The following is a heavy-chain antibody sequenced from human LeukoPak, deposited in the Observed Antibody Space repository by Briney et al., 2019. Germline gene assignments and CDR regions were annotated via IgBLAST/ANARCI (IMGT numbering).Heavy chain of an antibody. J-gene: IGHJ4*02. CDR2: ISSDGNYI. Sequence: GGSLRLSCAASGFTFSTYTMNWVRQAPGKGLEWVSPISSDGNYIYYADSVKGRCTISRDNSKNSLYLQMNSLRVEDTAVYYCARAPPYGDYERGADYWGQGTLVTVSS. CDR1: GFTFSTYT. V-gene: IGHV3-21*01. D-gene: IGHD4-17*01. CDR3: ARAPPYGDYERGADY.